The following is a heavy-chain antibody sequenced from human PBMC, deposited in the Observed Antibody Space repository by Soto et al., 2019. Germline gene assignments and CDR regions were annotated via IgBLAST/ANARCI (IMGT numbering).Heavy chain of an antibody. D-gene: IGHD6-13*01. CDR2: TYYRSKWYN. CDR3: ARDSAIYSGSLKNYFDY. J-gene: IGHJ4*02. Sequence: SQTLSLTCAISGDSVSSNSAAWNWIRQSPSRGLEWLGRTYYRSKWYNDYAVSVKSRITINPDTSKNQFSLQLNSVTPEDTAVYYCARDSAIYSGSLKNYFDYWGQGTLVTVSS. V-gene: IGHV6-1*01. CDR1: GDSVSSNSAA.